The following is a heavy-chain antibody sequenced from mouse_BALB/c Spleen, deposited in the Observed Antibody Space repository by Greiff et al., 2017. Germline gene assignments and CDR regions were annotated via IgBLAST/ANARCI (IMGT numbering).Heavy chain of an antibody. CDR3: ARGDY. J-gene: IGHJ4*01. V-gene: IGHV5-17*02. CDR1: GFTFSSFG. Sequence: DVMLVESGGGLVQPGGSRKLSCAASGFTFSSFGMHWVRQAPEKGLEWVAYISSGSSTIYYADTVKGRFTISRDNPKNTLFLQMTSLRSEDTAMYYCARGDYWGQGTSVTVSS. CDR2: ISSGSSTI.